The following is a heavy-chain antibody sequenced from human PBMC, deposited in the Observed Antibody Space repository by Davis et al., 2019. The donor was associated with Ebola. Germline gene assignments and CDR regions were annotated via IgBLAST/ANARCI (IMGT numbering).Heavy chain of an antibody. V-gene: IGHV5-51*01. CDR2: IYPGDSDT. D-gene: IGHD3-22*01. CDR1: GYSFTSSW. CDR3: ARPSSGYEASFDY. J-gene: IGHJ4*02. Sequence: GESLKISCKGSGYSFTSSWIGWVRQMPGKGLEWMGIIYPGDSDTRYSPSFQGQVTISADKSISTAFLQWNSLKASDTATYYCARPSSGYEASFDYWGQGTLVTVSS.